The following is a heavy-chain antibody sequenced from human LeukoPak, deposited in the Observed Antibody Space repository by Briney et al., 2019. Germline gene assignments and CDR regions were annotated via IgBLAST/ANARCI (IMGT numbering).Heavy chain of an antibody. CDR3: ARGEVYGEQYYFDY. CDR1: GFTFSTYT. Sequence: GGSLRLSCAASGFTFSTYTMNWVRQAPGKGLEWVSSISSSSTYIYYADSVKGRFTISRDNAKNSLYLQMNSLRAEDTAVYYCARGEVYGEQYYFDYWGQGTLVTVSS. J-gene: IGHJ4*02. CDR2: ISSSSTYI. D-gene: IGHD4/OR15-4a*01. V-gene: IGHV3-21*01.